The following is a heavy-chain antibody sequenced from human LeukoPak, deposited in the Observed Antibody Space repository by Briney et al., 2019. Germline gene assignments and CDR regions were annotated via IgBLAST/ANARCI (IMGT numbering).Heavy chain of an antibody. J-gene: IGHJ3*02. V-gene: IGHV3-21*01. CDR2: ISSSSSYI. Sequence: PGGSLRLSCAASGFTFSSYSMNWVRQAPGKGLEWVSSISSSSSYIYYADSVKGRFTISRDNAKTSLYLQMNRLRAEDTAVYYCARDLRVVPRAFDIWGQGTMVTVSS. CDR3: ARDLRVVPRAFDI. D-gene: IGHD3-22*01. CDR1: GFTFSSYS.